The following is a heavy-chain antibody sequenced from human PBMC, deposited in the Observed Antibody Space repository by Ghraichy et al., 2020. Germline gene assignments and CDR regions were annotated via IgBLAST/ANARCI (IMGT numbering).Heavy chain of an antibody. D-gene: IGHD1-26*01. J-gene: IGHJ4*02. V-gene: IGHV3-7*03. CDR1: GFTFSSYW. Sequence: GESLNISCAASGFTFSSYWMSWVRQAPGKGLEWVPNIKQDGSEKSYVDSVKGRFTISRDNAKNSLYLQMNSLRAEDTAVYYCARPFRDVGSRDEWHLDYWGQGTLVTVSS. CDR3: ARPFRDVGSRDEWHLDY. CDR2: IKQDGSEK.